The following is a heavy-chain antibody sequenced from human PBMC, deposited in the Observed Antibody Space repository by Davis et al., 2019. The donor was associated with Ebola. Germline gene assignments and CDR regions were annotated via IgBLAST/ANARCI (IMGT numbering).Heavy chain of an antibody. CDR3: AKDHRFIVAAVTGLDY. CDR1: GFTFKTFG. J-gene: IGHJ4*02. V-gene: IGHV3-30*18. CDR2: ISYDGRNK. D-gene: IGHD5-12*01. Sequence: SCAASGFTFKTFGMNWVRQAPGKGLEWVAVISYDGRNKFYADSVKGRFTISRDNSKNTVYLQMNSLRAEDTAVYFCAKDHRFIVAAVTGLDYWGQGTPVTVSS.